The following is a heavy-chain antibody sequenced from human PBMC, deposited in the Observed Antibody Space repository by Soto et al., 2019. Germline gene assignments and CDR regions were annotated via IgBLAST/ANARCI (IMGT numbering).Heavy chain of an antibody. Sequence: GGSLRLSCAASGFTFSGYSMNWGRQAPGKGLEWVSYISSLSSPRYYAESVEGRFIISRDNAKNSLYLQMNSLRDEDTAVYFCAREDILGARSFDYWGQGALVTVSS. D-gene: IGHD1-26*01. J-gene: IGHJ4*02. CDR1: GFTFSGYS. CDR2: ISSLSSPR. V-gene: IGHV3-48*02. CDR3: AREDILGARSFDY.